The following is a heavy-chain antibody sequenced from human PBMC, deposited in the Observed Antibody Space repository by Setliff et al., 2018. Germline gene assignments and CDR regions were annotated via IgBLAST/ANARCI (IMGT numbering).Heavy chain of an antibody. J-gene: IGHJ4*02. CDR2: ISAYNGYI. D-gene: IGHD2-2*01. Sequence: ASVKVSCKASGYAFGSTGISWGRQAPGQGLEWMGWISAYNGYIVYAQKFQGRVTMTTNTSTTTAYRGVRSLRSDDTAVYYCARDRKEIVVKPPAASLDYWGQGTQVTVSS. V-gene: IGHV1-18*01. CDR1: GYAFGSTG. CDR3: ARDRKEIVVKPPAASLDY.